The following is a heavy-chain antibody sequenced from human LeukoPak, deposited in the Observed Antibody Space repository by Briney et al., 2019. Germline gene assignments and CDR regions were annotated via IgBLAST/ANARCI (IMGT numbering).Heavy chain of an antibody. D-gene: IGHD2-21*01. CDR1: GFTFSSYA. V-gene: IGHV3-30-3*01. CDR3: ASMVFSLQGSLYCGGDCYYYGMDV. J-gene: IGHJ6*02. CDR2: ISYDGSNK. Sequence: PGGSLRLSCAASGFTFSSYAMHWVRQAPGKGLEWVAVISYDGSNKYYADSVKGRFTISRDNSKNTLYLQMNSLRAEDTAVYYCASMVFSLQGSLYCGGDCYYYGMDVWGQGTTVTVSS.